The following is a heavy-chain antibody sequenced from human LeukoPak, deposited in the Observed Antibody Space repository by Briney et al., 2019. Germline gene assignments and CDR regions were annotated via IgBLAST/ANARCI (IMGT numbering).Heavy chain of an antibody. CDR1: GFTFDKYS. CDR3: ARDYYRSGSYAVDF. CDR2: ISSASITI. D-gene: IGHD3-10*01. V-gene: IGHV3-48*01. J-gene: IGHJ4*02. Sequence: GGSLRLSCAASGFTFDKYSMNWVRQAPGKGLEWVAHISSASITIYYADSVKGRFTISRDNAKSSLYLHMTSLRAEDTALYYCARDYYRSGSYAVDFWGQGTLVTVSS.